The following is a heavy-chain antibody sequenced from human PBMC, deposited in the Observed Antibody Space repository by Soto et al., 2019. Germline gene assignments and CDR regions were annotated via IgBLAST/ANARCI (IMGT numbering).Heavy chain of an antibody. CDR3: AKDRSVDTRDWFDP. D-gene: IGHD5-18*01. CDR1: GFTFGTYA. J-gene: IGHJ5*02. Sequence: EVQLLESGGGLVQPGGSLRLSCAACGFTFGTYAMNWVRQAPGKGLEWVSGITGSGGGTYYADSVKGRFTISRDNSKNTLYLQMNSLRADDTAVYYCAKDRSVDTRDWFDPWGQGTLVTVSS. V-gene: IGHV3-23*01. CDR2: ITGSGGGT.